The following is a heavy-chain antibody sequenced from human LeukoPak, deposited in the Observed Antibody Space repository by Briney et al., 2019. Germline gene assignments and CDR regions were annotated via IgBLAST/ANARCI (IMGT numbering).Heavy chain of an antibody. CDR2: ISAYNGNT. CDR1: GYTFTSYG. Sequence: GASVKVSCKASGYTFTSYGISWVRQAPGQGLEWMGWISAYNGNTNYAQKLQGRVTMTTDTSTSTAYMELRSLRSDDTAVYYCASCLSSGWPGQLCAFDIWGKGTMVTVSS. J-gene: IGHJ3*02. CDR3: ASCLSSGWPGQLCAFDI. D-gene: IGHD6-19*01. V-gene: IGHV1-18*01.